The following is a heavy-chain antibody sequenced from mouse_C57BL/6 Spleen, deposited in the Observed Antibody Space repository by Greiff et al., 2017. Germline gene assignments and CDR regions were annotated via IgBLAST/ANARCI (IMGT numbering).Heavy chain of an antibody. CDR2: IYPGDGDT. CDR1: GYTFTSYW. D-gene: IGHD1-1*01. V-gene: IGHV1-80*01. Sequence: QVQLQQSGAELAKPGASVKLSCKASGYTFTSYWMNWVKQRPGKGLEWIGQIYPGDGDTNYNGKFKGKATLTADKSSSTAYMQLSSLTSEDSAVYFCARDHYYGSRHWYFDVWGTGTTVTVSS. J-gene: IGHJ1*03. CDR3: ARDHYYGSRHWYFDV.